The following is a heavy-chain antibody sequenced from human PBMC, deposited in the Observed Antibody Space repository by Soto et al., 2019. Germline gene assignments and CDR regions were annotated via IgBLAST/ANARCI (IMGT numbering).Heavy chain of an antibody. CDR2: INPNNGGT. J-gene: IGHJ4*02. D-gene: IGHD3-10*01. Sequence: QVHLVQSGAEVKKPGASVRVSCKASGYSFTGNSMHWVRQAPGQGLKWMGWINPNNGGTINAQRYRGWVTITGDTSVSTAYMDLNRLKSDDTAVYYCVFQRGGVVYWGQGTMVTVSS. V-gene: IGHV1-2*04. CDR1: GYSFTGNS. CDR3: VFQRGGVVY.